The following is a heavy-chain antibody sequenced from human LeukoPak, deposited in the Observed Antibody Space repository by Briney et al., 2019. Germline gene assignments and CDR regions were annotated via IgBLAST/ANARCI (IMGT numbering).Heavy chain of an antibody. CDR2: FDPEDGET. J-gene: IGHJ4*02. CDR3: ATEGSGYSSGWY. D-gene: IGHD6-19*01. V-gene: IGHV1-24*01. Sequence: ASVKVSCKVSGYTLTELSMHWVRQAPGKGLEWMGGFDPEDGETIYAQKFQGRVTMTEDTSTDTACMELSSLRSEDTAVYYCATEGSGYSSGWYWGQGTLVTVSS. CDR1: GYTLTELS.